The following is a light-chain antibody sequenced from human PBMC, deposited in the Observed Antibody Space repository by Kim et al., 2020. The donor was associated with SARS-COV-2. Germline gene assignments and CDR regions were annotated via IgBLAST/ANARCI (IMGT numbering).Light chain of an antibody. CDR2: GAS. J-gene: IGKJ4*01. Sequence: SSGERSTLSCRASQSVNRNVAWYQQEVGQAPRLLIYGASNRATGSPARFSGSGSGTEFTLTISSLQSEDCAVYYCQQYNDWPLTFGGGTKVDIK. CDR3: QQYNDWPLT. V-gene: IGKV3-15*01. CDR1: QSVNRN.